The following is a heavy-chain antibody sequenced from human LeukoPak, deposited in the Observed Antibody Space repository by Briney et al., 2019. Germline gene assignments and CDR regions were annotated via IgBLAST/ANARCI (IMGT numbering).Heavy chain of an antibody. J-gene: IGHJ4*02. Sequence: SETLSLTCSVSGGSVSSYYWSWVRQSPGKGLEWIGYIHNSGRTNYNPSLKSRVTGFVDTSKNQVSLRLSSVTAADTAVYYCARHGTISSESYFDYWGQGALVTVSS. D-gene: IGHD1-14*01. CDR1: GGSVSSYY. V-gene: IGHV4-59*08. CDR2: IHNSGRT. CDR3: ARHGTISSESYFDY.